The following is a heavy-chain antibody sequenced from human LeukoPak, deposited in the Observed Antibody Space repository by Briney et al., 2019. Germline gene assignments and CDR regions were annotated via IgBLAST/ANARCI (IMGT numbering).Heavy chain of an antibody. J-gene: IGHJ5*02. D-gene: IGHD3-3*01. CDR3: ARARHYDFWSGYEYNWFDP. V-gene: IGHV1-2*02. CDR1: GYTLTGYY. Sequence: ASVKVSCKASGYTLTGYYMHWVRQAPGQGLEWMGWINPNSGGTNYAQKFQGRVTMTRDTSISTAYMELSRLRSDDTAVYYCARARHYDFWSGYEYNWFDPWGQGTLVTVSS. CDR2: INPNSGGT.